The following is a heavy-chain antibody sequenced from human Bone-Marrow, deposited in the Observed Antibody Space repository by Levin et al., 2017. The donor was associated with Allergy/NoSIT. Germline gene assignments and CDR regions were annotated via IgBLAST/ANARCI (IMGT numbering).Heavy chain of an antibody. J-gene: IGHJ4*01. Sequence: SQTLSLTCTVSGDSVSTNSAAWNWIRQSPSRGLECLGRTYYRSKWYTHYAVSVKSRITIEQDTSKNQFSLHLTSVTPEDTAVYYCARDSVGFGYSSSWPFDYWGQGILVTVSS. CDR3: ARDSVGFGYSSSWPFDY. CDR2: TYYRSKWYT. D-gene: IGHD6-13*01. CDR1: GDSVSTNSAA. V-gene: IGHV6-1*01.